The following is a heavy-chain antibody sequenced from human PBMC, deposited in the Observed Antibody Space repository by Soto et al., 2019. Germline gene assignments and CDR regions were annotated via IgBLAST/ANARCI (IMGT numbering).Heavy chain of an antibody. CDR2: ISGYYCNS. V-gene: IGHV1-18*01. J-gene: IGHJ6*02. CDR1: RYTFLSYC. D-gene: IGHD4-17*01. Sequence: VEVSCMACRYTFLSYCRSWVVQAPGQGREGMGWISGYYCNSNYVRKVQGRVTMNPDTSTSTAFMDLKGQRSDGRAVYYCARVGDDGGYAGAHEYYCMDVWGQGTPVTVSS. CDR3: ARVGDDGGYAGAHEYYCMDV.